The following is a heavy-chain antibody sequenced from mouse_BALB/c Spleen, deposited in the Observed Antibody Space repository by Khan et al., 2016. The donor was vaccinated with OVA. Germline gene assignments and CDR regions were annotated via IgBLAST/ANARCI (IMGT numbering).Heavy chain of an antibody. CDR1: GFTFNSYT. D-gene: IGHD2-10*01. Sequence: QVQLQQSGAELVRPGASVKLSCTASGFTFNSYTIHWVKQRPGQGLEWIGYINPGNGYTNYNQKFRDKATLTADNSHSTAYMQLSSLTSEDSAVYYCARVEPYHAGNGAWFAHWGQGTLVTVSA. CDR2: INPGNGYT. CDR3: ARVEPYHAGNGAWFAH. J-gene: IGHJ3*01. V-gene: IGHV1-4*01.